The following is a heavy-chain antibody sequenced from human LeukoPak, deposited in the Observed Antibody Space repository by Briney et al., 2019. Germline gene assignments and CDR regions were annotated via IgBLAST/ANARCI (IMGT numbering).Heavy chain of an antibody. D-gene: IGHD1-26*01. Sequence: QSGGSLRLSCAASGFTFSSYAMHWVRQAPGKGLEWVAVISYDGSNKYYADSVKGRFTISRDNSKNTLYLQMNSLRAEDTAVYYCARGSGSAPDYWGQRTLVTVSS. CDR2: ISYDGSNK. J-gene: IGHJ4*02. CDR1: GFTFSSYA. V-gene: IGHV3-30*01. CDR3: ARGSGSAPDY.